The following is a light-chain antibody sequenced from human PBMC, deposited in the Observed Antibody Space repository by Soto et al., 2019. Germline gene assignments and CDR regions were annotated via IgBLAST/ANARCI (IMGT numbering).Light chain of an antibody. Sequence: EIVLTQSPGTLSLSPGERATLSCRASQSVISSFLAWYQQKPGQAPRLLIYGASNRATGIPDRFSGRGSGTDFTVTISRLEPEDFAVYYCQQYGSSPQTFGQGTKVEIK. CDR3: QQYGSSPQT. CDR2: GAS. J-gene: IGKJ1*01. CDR1: QSVISSF. V-gene: IGKV3-20*01.